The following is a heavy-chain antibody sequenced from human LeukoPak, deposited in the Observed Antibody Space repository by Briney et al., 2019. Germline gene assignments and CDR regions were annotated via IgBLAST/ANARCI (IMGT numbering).Heavy chain of an antibody. V-gene: IGHV4-59*01. D-gene: IGHD4-11*01. J-gene: IGHJ5*02. Sequence: SETLSLTCTVSGGSISSYYWSWIRQPPGKGLEWIGYIYYSGSTNYNPSLKSRVTISVDTSKNQFSLKLSSVTAADTAVYYCARKRLAHWFDPWGQGTLVTVSS. CDR1: GGSISSYY. CDR3: ARKRLAHWFDP. CDR2: IYYSGST.